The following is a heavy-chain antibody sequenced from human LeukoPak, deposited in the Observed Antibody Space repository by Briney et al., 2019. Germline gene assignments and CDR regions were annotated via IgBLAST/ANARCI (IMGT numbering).Heavy chain of an antibody. CDR2: ISSSGSTI. Sequence: GGSLRLSCAASGFTFSNCIMNWVRQAPGKGLEWVSYISSSGSTIYYADSVKGRFTISRDNAKNSLYLQMNSLRAEDTAVYYCAELGITMIGGVWGKGTTVTISS. CDR3: AELGITMIGGV. V-gene: IGHV3-48*04. J-gene: IGHJ6*04. CDR1: GFTFSNCI. D-gene: IGHD3-10*02.